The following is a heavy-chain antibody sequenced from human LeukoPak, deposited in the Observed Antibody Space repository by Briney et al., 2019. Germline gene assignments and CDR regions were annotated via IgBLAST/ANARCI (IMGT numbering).Heavy chain of an antibody. Sequence: SVKVSCKASGGTFSSYAISWVRQAPGQGLEWMGRIIPILGIANYAQKFQGRVTITADKSTSTAYMELSSLRSEDTAVYYCARAPHDSSGYYAWYFDYWGQGTLVTVSS. CDR3: ARAPHDSSGYYAWYFDY. V-gene: IGHV1-69*04. CDR2: IIPILGIA. J-gene: IGHJ4*02. D-gene: IGHD3-22*01. CDR1: GGTFSSYA.